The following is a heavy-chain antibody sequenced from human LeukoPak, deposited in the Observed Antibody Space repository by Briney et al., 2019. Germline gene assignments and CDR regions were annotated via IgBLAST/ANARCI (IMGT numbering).Heavy chain of an antibody. CDR3: ARRYYDFWSGYYEGEGPVDY. J-gene: IGHJ4*02. D-gene: IGHD3-3*01. CDR1: GYTFTSYG. Sequence: GASVKVSCKASGYTFTSYGISWVRQAPGQGLGWMGWISAYNGNTNYAQKLQGRVTMTTDTSTSTAYMELRSLRSDDTAVYYCARRYYDFWSGYYEGEGPVDYWGQGTLVPVSS. CDR2: ISAYNGNT. V-gene: IGHV1-18*01.